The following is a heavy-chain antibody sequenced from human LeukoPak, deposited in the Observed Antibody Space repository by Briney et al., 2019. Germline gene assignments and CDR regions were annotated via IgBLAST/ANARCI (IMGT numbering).Heavy chain of an antibody. V-gene: IGHV1-18*01. CDR1: GYTFTSYG. Sequence: HGASVKVSCKASGYTFTSYGISWVRQAPGQGLEWMGWISAYNGNTNYAQKLQGRVTMTTDTSTSTAYMELRSLRSDDTAVYYCAREQSGGGIFGVVILFDYWGQGTLVTVSS. CDR2: ISAYNGNT. CDR3: AREQSGGGIFGVVILFDY. J-gene: IGHJ4*02. D-gene: IGHD3-3*01.